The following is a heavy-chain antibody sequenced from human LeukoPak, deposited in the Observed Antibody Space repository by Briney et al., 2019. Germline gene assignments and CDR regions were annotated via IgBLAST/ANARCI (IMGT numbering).Heavy chain of an antibody. V-gene: IGHV1-69*13. CDR3: ARDERAAAAGSEYYFDY. CDR1: GGTFSSYA. J-gene: IGHJ4*02. CDR2: IIPIFGTA. D-gene: IGHD6-13*01. Sequence: ASVKVSCKASGGTFSSYAISWVRQAPGQGLEWMGGIIPIFGTANYAQKFQGRVTITADESTSTAYMELSSLRSDDTAVYYCARDERAAAAGSEYYFDYWGQGTLVTVSS.